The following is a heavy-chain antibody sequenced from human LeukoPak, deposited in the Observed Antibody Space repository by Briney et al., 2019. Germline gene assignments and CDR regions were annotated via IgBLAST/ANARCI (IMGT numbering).Heavy chain of an antibody. Sequence: GGSLRLSCAASGFTFDDYGMSWVRQAPGKGLEWVSGINWNGGSTGYADSVKGRFTISRDNAKNSLYLQMNSLRAEDTALYHCARVVNTMIVVGPVAFDIWGQGTMVTVSS. V-gene: IGHV3-20*01. CDR3: ARVVNTMIVVGPVAFDI. CDR1: GFTFDDYG. J-gene: IGHJ3*02. D-gene: IGHD3-22*01. CDR2: INWNGGST.